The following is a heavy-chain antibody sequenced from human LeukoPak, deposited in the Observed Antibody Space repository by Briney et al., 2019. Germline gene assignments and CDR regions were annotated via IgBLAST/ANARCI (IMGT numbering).Heavy chain of an antibody. V-gene: IGHV3-15*01. Sequence: GGSLRLSCAASGFTFSNAWMSWVRQAPGKGLEWVGRIKSKTDGGTTDYAAPVKGRFTISRDDSKNTLYLQMNSLKTEDTAVYYCTTPQYCSSTSCSNYYFDYWGQGTLVTVSS. CDR1: GFTFSNAW. CDR2: IKSKTDGGTT. J-gene: IGHJ4*02. CDR3: TTPQYCSSTSCSNYYFDY. D-gene: IGHD2-2*01.